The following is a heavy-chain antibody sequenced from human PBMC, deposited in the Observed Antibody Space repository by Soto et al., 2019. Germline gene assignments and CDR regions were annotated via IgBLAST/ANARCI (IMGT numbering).Heavy chain of an antibody. V-gene: IGHV4-31*03. CDR3: ARGALYDSSGYSRYWYFDL. D-gene: IGHD3-22*01. J-gene: IGHJ2*01. CDR2: IYYSGST. CDR1: GGSISSGGYY. Sequence: SETLSLTCTVSGGSISSGGYYWSWIRQHPGKGLEWIGYIYYSGSTYHNPSLKSRVTISVDTSKNQFSLKLSSVTAADTAVYYCARGALYDSSGYSRYWYFDLWGRGTLVTVSS.